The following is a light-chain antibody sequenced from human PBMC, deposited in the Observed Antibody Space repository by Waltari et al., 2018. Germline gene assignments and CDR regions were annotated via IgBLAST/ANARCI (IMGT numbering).Light chain of an antibody. CDR3: HQYLSTPWT. Sequence: DIVMTQSPDSLAVSLGERATIHCKSSQSLLFSSNNENYLAWYQQKAGQPPKLLISWASTRESGLPDRFTGSGSGTDFTLTISSLQAEDVAVYFCHQYLSTPWTFGQGTKVEIK. CDR1: QSLLFSSNNENY. J-gene: IGKJ1*01. CDR2: WAS. V-gene: IGKV4-1*01.